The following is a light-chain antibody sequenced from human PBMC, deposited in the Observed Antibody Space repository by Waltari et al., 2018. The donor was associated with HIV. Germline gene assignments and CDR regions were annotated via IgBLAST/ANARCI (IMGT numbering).Light chain of an antibody. J-gene: IGLJ2*01. CDR2: EVS. CDR1: SSDIGGYNY. V-gene: IGLV2-14*01. Sequence: QSALTQPASVSGSPGQSITISCTGTSSDIGGYNYVSWHQHHPGRAPKLIIFEVSNRPSGVSNRFSGSKSGNTASLTVSGLQAEDEAAYYCFSYAGNNYLLFGGGTKLTVL. CDR3: FSYAGNNYLL.